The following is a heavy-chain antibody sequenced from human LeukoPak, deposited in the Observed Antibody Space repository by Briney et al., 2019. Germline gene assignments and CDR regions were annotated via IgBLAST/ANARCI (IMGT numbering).Heavy chain of an antibody. J-gene: IGHJ5*02. D-gene: IGHD3-3*01. CDR3: ARHPYYDFWSAAGFDP. CDR2: IYHSGST. CDR1: GYSISSGYY. V-gene: IGHV4-38-2*01. Sequence: SETLSLTCAVSGYSISSGYYWGWIRQPPGKGLEWIGSIYHSGSTYYNPSLKSRVTISVDTSKNQFSLKLSSVTATDTAVYYCARHPYYDFWSAAGFDPWGQGTLVTVSS.